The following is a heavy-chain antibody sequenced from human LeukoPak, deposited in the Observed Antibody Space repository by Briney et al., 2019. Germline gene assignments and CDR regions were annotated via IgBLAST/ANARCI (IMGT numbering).Heavy chain of an antibody. V-gene: IGHV3-53*01. CDR3: AKLPSSGWLDY. CDR2: FYSGGNP. J-gene: IGHJ4*02. D-gene: IGHD6-19*01. Sequence: GGSLRLSCVVSGFTVSDNYMSWVRQAPGKGLEWVSAFYSGGNPYYTGSVKGRFIISRDSSKNTLYLQMNNLRPEDTAMYYCAKLPSSGWLDYWGQGTLVTVSS. CDR1: GFTVSDNY.